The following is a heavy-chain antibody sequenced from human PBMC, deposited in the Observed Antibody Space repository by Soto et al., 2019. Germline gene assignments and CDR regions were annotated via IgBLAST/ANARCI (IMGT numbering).Heavy chain of an antibody. J-gene: IGHJ4*02. Sequence: QVQLVQSGAEVKKPGASVKVSCKASGYTFTAYYLHWVRQAPGQGLEWMGWINPHTGGPDYAQKFQDRVTMTRDTSISTVYMELRSLRSDDTAIYYCTRQQDRGIMAAGFDFWGQGTLVTVSS. CDR3: TRQQDRGIMAAGFDF. D-gene: IGHD6-13*01. CDR1: GYTFTAYY. CDR2: INPHTGGP. V-gene: IGHV1-2*02.